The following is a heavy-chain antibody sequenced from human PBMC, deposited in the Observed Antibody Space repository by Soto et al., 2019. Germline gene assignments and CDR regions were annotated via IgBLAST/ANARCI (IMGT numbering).Heavy chain of an antibody. CDR3: ARMTSLGVERPGWFAP. CDR1: GFSLSNARLG. D-gene: IGHD1-1*01. J-gene: IGHJ5*02. CDR2: IFSNDKK. V-gene: IGHV2-26*01. Sequence: QVTLKESGPVLVKPTETLTLTCTVSGFSLSNARLGVSWIRQPPGKALEWLAHIFSNDKKSYSTSLKSRLTISKDTPKSQEVSTTTKMKPVGRATYYCARMTSLGVERPGWFAPWGQGTQVTFAS.